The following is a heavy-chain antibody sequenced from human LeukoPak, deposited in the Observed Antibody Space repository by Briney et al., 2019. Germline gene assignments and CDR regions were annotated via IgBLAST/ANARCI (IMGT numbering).Heavy chain of an antibody. V-gene: IGHV1-8*01. J-gene: IGHJ4*02. D-gene: IGHD3-9*01. CDR2: MNPNSGNT. Sequence: ASVKVSCKASGYTFTSYDINWVRQATGQGLEWMGWMNPNSGNTGYAQKFQGRVTMTRNTSISTAYMELSSLRSEDTAVYYCAVAGLGSTYDILTGYLDYWGQGTLVTVSS. CDR1: GYTFTSYD. CDR3: AVAGLGSTYDILTGYLDY.